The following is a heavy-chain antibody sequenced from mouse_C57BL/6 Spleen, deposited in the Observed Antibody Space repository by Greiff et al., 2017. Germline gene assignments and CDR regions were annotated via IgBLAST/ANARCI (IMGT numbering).Heavy chain of an antibody. CDR2: ISSGSSTI. CDR1: GFTFSDYG. D-gene: IGHD2-5*01. CDR3: ARAYYSNFYWYFDV. Sequence: EVKLMESGGGLVKPGGSLKLSCAASGFTFSDYGMHWVRQAPEKGLEWVAYISSGSSTIYYADTVKGRFTISRDNSKNTRFLQMTSLRSEDTAMYYCARAYYSNFYWYFDVWGTGTTVTVSS. J-gene: IGHJ1*03. V-gene: IGHV5-17*01.